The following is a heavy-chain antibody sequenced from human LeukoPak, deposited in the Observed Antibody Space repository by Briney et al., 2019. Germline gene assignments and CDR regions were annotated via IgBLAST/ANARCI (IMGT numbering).Heavy chain of an antibody. J-gene: IGHJ5*02. Sequence: GSLRLSCAASGFAFSTYGVSRVRQAPGKGLEWVSAISGSGSNTYYADSVKGRFTISRDNSKNTLYLQMNSLRAEDTAVYYCARDYYDSSGYLNNWFGPWGQGTLVTVSS. V-gene: IGHV3-23*01. CDR1: GFAFSTYG. CDR3: ARDYYDSSGYLNNWFGP. D-gene: IGHD3-22*01. CDR2: ISGSGSNT.